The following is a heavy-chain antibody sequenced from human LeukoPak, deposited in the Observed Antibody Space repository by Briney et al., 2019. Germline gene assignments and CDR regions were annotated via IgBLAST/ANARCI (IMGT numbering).Heavy chain of an antibody. D-gene: IGHD2-8*01. J-gene: IGHJ5*02. Sequence: GGSLRLSCAASGFTFSSYAMSWVRQAPGKGLEWVAFIRYDGSNKYYADSVKGRFTISRDNSKNTLYLQMNSLRAEDTAVYYCARGGYCTNGVCYTLGNLYNWFDPWGQGTLVTVSS. V-gene: IGHV3-30*02. CDR2: IRYDGSNK. CDR1: GFTFSSYA. CDR3: ARGGYCTNGVCYTLGNLYNWFDP.